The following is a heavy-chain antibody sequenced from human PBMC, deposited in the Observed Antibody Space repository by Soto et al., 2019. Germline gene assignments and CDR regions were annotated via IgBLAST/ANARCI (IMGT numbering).Heavy chain of an antibody. J-gene: IGHJ4*02. CDR3: AKAYFVWSSEQPYYFDY. CDR1: GFTFSNYA. Sequence: EVQLLDSGGGLVQPGGSLRLSCAASGFTFSNYAMTWVCQGPGKGLEWVSGISGSGGRSYYADSVKGRFTISRDNSKSTLYLQMNRLRAKDTAVYYCAKAYFVWSSEQPYYFDYWGQGTLVTVSS. D-gene: IGHD3-16*01. CDR2: ISGSGGRS. V-gene: IGHV3-23*01.